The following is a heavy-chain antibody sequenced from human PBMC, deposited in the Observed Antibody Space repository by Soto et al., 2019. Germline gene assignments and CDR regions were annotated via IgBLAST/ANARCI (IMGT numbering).Heavy chain of an antibody. Sequence: EVQLLESGGGLVQPGGSLRLSCAASGFTFSSYAMNWVRQGPGKGLEWVSVISGSGGSTYYADSVKGRFTISRDNSKXXXXXXXXXXXXXXXXXXXXXXXXXXXXXXYWGQGTLVTVSS. V-gene: IGHV3-23*01. CDR1: GFTFSSYA. CDR2: ISGSGGST. J-gene: IGHJ4*02. CDR3: XXXXXXXXXXY.